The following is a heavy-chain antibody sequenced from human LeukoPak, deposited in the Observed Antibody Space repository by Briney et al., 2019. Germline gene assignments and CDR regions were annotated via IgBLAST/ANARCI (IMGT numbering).Heavy chain of an antibody. Sequence: GGSLRLSCATSGFTFSRFWMNWVRQAPGRGLEWVANIDQSGGRNNYVDSVKGRFTISRDNAKNSLFLEMSSLRADDTAVYFCARDVEGGTFDIWGQGTTVTVSS. J-gene: IGHJ3*02. CDR1: GFTFSRFW. CDR3: ARDVEGGTFDI. V-gene: IGHV3-7*05. D-gene: IGHD3-16*01. CDR2: IDQSGGRN.